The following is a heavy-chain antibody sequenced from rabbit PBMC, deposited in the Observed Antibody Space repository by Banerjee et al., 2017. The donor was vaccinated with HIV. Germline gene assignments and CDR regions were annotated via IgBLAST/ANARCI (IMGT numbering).Heavy chain of an antibody. CDR1: GFSFSSGYD. CDR2: IYTGSGHT. J-gene: IGHJ4*01. Sequence: QEQLKETGGDLVKPGASLTLTSTASGFSFSSGYDICWVRQAPGKGLEWIACIYTGSGHTYYASWAKGRFTISKTSSTTVTLQMTSLTAADTATYFCARDYAGYADYGYALWLWGQGTLVTVS. CDR3: ARDYAGYADYGYALWL. D-gene: IGHD6-1*01. V-gene: IGHV1S45*01.